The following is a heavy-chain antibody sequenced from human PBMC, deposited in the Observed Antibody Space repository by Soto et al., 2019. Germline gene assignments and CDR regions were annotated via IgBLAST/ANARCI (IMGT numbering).Heavy chain of an antibody. V-gene: IGHV4-31*03. CDR2: IYYSGST. CDR1: GGSISSGDYY. CDR3: AGTIDCSSTSCYTYRSDY. Sequence: QVQLQESGPGLVKPSQTLSLTCTVSGGSISSGDYYWSWIRQHPGKGLEWIGYIYYSGSTYYNPSLKSRVTISGDTSKNQFSLKLSSVTAADTAVYYCAGTIDCSSTSCYTYRSDYWGQGTLVTVSS. D-gene: IGHD2-2*02. J-gene: IGHJ4*02.